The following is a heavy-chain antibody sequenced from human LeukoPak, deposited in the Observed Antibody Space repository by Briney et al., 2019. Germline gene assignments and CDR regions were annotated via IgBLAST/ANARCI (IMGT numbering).Heavy chain of an antibody. V-gene: IGHV3-7*01. CDR3: ARDLPTYCGGDCYSDY. D-gene: IGHD2-21*02. CDR1: GFTFSSYG. Sequence: GGSLRLSCAASGFTFSSYGMSWVRQAPGKGLEWVANIKQDGSEKYYVDSVKGRFTISRDNAKNSLYLQMNSLRAEDTAVYYCARDLPTYCGGDCYSDYWGQGTLVTVSS. CDR2: IKQDGSEK. J-gene: IGHJ4*02.